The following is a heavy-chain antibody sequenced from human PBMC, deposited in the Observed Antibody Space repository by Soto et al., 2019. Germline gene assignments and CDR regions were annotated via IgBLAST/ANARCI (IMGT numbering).Heavy chain of an antibody. CDR1: GFTFGTYG. V-gene: IGHV3-23*01. Sequence: EVHLLESGGGLIQPGGSLRLSCGASGFTFGTYGMGWVRQAPGKGLEWVSTITGGNTYYSASVKGRFTISRDNSKNTLYLQMSSLRAEDTALSYCAKDNERGVYASDFDSWGQGTLVTVSS. D-gene: IGHD2-8*01. CDR3: AKDNERGVYASDFDS. J-gene: IGHJ4*02. CDR2: ITGGNT.